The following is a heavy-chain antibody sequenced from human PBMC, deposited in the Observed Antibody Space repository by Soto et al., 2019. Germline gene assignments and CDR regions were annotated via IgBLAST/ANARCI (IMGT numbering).Heavy chain of an antibody. V-gene: IGHV3-30*18. J-gene: IGHJ4*02. Sequence: QVQLVESGGGVVQPGRSLRLSCAASGFTFSSYGMHWVRQAPGKGLEWVAVISYDGSNKYHADSVKGRFTISRDNSKNTLYLQMNSLRAEDTAVYYCAKTAGVAARFGYFDYWGQGTLVTVSS. CDR2: ISYDGSNK. D-gene: IGHD6-6*01. CDR3: AKTAGVAARFGYFDY. CDR1: GFTFSSYG.